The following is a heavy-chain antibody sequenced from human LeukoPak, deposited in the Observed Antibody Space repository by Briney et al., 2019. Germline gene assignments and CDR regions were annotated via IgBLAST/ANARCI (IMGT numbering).Heavy chain of an antibody. D-gene: IGHD1-26*01. V-gene: IGHV3-9*01. J-gene: IGHJ3*02. CDR3: AKDVGMRGSGSYLRAFDT. Sequence: PGRSLRLSCAASGFTFDDYATHWVRQAPGKGLEWVSGISWNSGSIGYADSVKGRFTISRDNAKNSLYLQMNSLRAEDTALYYCAKDVGMRGSGSYLRAFDTWGQGTMVTVSS. CDR2: ISWNSGSI. CDR1: GFTFDDYA.